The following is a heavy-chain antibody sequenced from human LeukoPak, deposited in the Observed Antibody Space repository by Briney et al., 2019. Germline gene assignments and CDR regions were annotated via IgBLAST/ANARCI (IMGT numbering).Heavy chain of an antibody. CDR3: ARSSSDYYYYYMDV. D-gene: IGHD6-6*01. J-gene: IGHJ6*03. CDR2: ISSSGSTI. V-gene: IGHV3-11*04. Sequence: GGSLRLSCAASGFTFSDYYMSWIRQAPGKGLEWVSYISSSGSTIHYADSVKGRFTISRHNAKNSLYLQMNSLRAEDTAVYYCARSSSDYYYYYMDVWGKGTTVTVSS. CDR1: GFTFSDYY.